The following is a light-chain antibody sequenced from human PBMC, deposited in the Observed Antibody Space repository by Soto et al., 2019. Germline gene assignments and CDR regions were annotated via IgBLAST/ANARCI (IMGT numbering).Light chain of an antibody. J-gene: IGLJ3*02. Sequence: QSVLTQPPSVSGAPGQRVTISCTGSSSNIGAGYDVHWYQQLPGTAPKLLIYGNSNRPSGVPDRFSGSKSGTSASPAITGLQAEDEADYYCQSYDSSLSGVFGGGTKLTVL. CDR2: GNS. CDR1: SSNIGAGYD. CDR3: QSYDSSLSGV. V-gene: IGLV1-40*01.